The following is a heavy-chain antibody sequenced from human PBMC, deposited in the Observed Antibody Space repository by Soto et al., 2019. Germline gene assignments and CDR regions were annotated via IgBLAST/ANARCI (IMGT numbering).Heavy chain of an antibody. D-gene: IGHD2-8*01. CDR2: ISYSGNT. CDR1: GGSISNFY. V-gene: IGHV4-59*01. Sequence: LSLTCTVSGGSISNFYWSWIRQPPGKGLEWIGYISYSGNTNYNPSLKSRVSISVDTSKNQLSLNLTSVTAADTAVYYCARAPMVLSRSYFDPWGQGTQVTVSS. J-gene: IGHJ5*02. CDR3: ARAPMVLSRSYFDP.